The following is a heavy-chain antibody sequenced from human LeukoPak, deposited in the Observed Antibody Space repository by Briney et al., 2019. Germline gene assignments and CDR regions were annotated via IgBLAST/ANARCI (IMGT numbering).Heavy chain of an antibody. D-gene: IGHD3-22*01. CDR3: TRRAYSYGRLPYYDRSY. V-gene: IGHV3-73*01. CDR2: IRSKANSYAT. CDR1: GFTFSGSA. Sequence: PGGSLRLSCAASGFTFSGSAMHWVRQASGKGLEWVGRIRSKANSYATAYAASVKGRFTISRGDSKNTAYLQMNSLKTEDTAVYYCTRRAYSYGRLPYYDRSYWGQGTLVTVSS. J-gene: IGHJ4*02.